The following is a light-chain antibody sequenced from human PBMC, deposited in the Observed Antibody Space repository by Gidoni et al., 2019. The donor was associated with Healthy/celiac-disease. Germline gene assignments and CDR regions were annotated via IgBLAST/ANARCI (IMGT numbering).Light chain of an antibody. J-gene: IGKJ1*01. Sequence: EIVLTQSPATLSLSPGERATLSCMASQSVSSYLAWYQQKPGQAPRLLIYDASNRATGIPARFSGSGSGTDFTRTISSLEPEDCAVYYCQQRSNWLTWTFGQGTKVEIK. CDR1: QSVSSY. CDR2: DAS. V-gene: IGKV3-11*01. CDR3: QQRSNWLTWT.